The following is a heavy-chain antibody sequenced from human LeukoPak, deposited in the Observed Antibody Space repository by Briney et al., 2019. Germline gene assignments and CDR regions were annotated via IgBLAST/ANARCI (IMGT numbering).Heavy chain of an antibody. CDR1: GFTVSSNY. V-gene: IGHV3-53*01. D-gene: IGHD2-2*01. Sequence: GGSLRLSCAVSGFTVSSNYMIWVRQAPGKGLEWVSLIYGGGDTYYADSVKGRFTISRDNSKNTLYLQMNNLRAEDTAVYYCARDACSSTGCYDYWGQGTLVTVSS. CDR3: ARDACSSTGCYDY. J-gene: IGHJ4*02. CDR2: IYGGGDT.